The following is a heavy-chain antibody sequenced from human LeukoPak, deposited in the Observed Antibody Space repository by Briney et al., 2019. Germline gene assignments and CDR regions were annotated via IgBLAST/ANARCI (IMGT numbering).Heavy chain of an antibody. CDR3: ASGIAAAGRHFDY. J-gene: IGHJ4*02. Sequence: SETLSLTCAVYGGSFSGYYWSWIRQPPGKGLEWIGEINHSGSTNYNPSLKSRVTISVDTSKIQFSLKLSSVTAADTAVYYCASGIAAAGRHFDYWGQGTLVTVSS. CDR2: INHSGST. D-gene: IGHD6-13*01. CDR1: GGSFSGYY. V-gene: IGHV4-34*01.